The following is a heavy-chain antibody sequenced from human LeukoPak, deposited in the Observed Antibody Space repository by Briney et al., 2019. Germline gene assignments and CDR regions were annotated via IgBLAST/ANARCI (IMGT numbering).Heavy chain of an antibody. CDR3: ARVVMTTVTNNWFDP. D-gene: IGHD4-11*01. CDR1: GFTFSDYY. CDR2: ISSSGSTI. J-gene: IGHJ5*02. V-gene: IGHV3-11*01. Sequence: GGSLRLSCAASGFTFSDYYMSWIRQAPGKGLEWVSYISSSGSTIYYADSVKGRFTISRDNAKNSLYLQMNSLRAEDTAVYYCARVVMTTVTNNWFDPWGQETLVTVSS.